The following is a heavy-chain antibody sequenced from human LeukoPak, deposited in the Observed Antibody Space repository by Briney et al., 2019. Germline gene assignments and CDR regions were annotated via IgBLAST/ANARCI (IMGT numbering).Heavy chain of an antibody. CDR3: TRYYDSSGYYYYYMDV. D-gene: IGHD3-22*01. CDR2: IRSKANSYAT. V-gene: IGHV3-73*01. Sequence: GGSLRLSCAASGFTFSGSAMHWVRQASGKGLEWVGRIRSKANSYATAYAASVKGRFTISRDDSKSTAYLQMNSLKTEDTAVYYCTRYYDSSGYYYYYMDVWGKGTTVTVSS. J-gene: IGHJ6*03. CDR1: GFTFSGSA.